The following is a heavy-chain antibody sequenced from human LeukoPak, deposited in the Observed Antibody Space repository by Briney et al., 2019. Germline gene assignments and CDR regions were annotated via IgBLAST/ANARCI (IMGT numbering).Heavy chain of an antibody. D-gene: IGHD5-18*01. CDR2: INTDGTSR. CDR3: ALFSQPFA. J-gene: IGHJ5*02. Sequence: GGSLSLSCAASGLMFSNYWMHWVRQAPGKGLVWVSNINTDGTSRNYADSVKGRFSISRDNAKNTLYLQMNGLRAEDTAVYYCALFSQPFAWGQGSLVTVSS. V-gene: IGHV3-74*01. CDR1: GLMFSNYW.